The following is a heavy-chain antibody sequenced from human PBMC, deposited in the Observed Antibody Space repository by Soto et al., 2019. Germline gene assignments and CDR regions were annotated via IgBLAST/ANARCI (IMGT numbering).Heavy chain of an antibody. V-gene: IGHV3-11*01. D-gene: IGHD3-10*01. CDR2: ISGSGETI. Sequence: QVQLVESGGGLVKPGGSLRLSCAASRFTFSGYYMTWIRQAPGKGLEWVSYISGSGETIYYADSVKGRFTISRDKARSSLNLQLNSLRADDTAVYYCARGGGYSGSGTYPPDSYFDLWGRGTLVTVSS. CDR1: RFTFSGYY. J-gene: IGHJ2*01. CDR3: ARGGGYSGSGTYPPDSYFDL.